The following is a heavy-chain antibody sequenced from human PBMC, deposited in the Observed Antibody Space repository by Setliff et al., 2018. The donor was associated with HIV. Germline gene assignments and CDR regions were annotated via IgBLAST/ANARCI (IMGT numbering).Heavy chain of an antibody. CDR1: GFNFSTHT. D-gene: IGHD3-16*01. J-gene: IGHJ4*02. V-gene: IGHV3-21*01. CDR2: ISSRSNSI. CDR3: ARLGGAGPY. Sequence: GGSLRLSCAASGFNFSTHTMNWIRQAPGKGLEWVSSISSRSNSIHYADSVKGRFIISRDNAKNSLHLQMNSLRAEDTAVYYCARLGGAGPYWGQGTLVTVSS.